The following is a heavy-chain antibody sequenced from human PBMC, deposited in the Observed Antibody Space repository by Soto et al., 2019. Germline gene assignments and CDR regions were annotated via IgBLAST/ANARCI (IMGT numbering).Heavy chain of an antibody. V-gene: IGHV5-51*01. J-gene: IGHJ6*03. CDR3: ARSDCSSTSCYSPYMDV. CDR1: GYSFTSYW. Sequence: GESLKISCKGSGYSFTSYWIGWVRQMPGKGLEWMGIIYPGDSDTRYSPSFQGQVTISADKSISTAYLQWSSLKASDTAMYYCARSDCSSTSCYSPYMDVWGKGTTVTVSS. D-gene: IGHD2-2*01. CDR2: IYPGDSDT.